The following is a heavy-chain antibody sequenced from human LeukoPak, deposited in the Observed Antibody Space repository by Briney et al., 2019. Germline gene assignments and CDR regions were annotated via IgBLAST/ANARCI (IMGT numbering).Heavy chain of an antibody. CDR1: GFSFSSYG. CDR3: ARDPRGVRGVNSEPWFDP. D-gene: IGHD3-10*01. Sequence: PGGSLRLSCAASGFSFSSYGMHWVRQAPGKGLEWVAVIWYDGSNKYYADSVKGRFTISRDNSKNTLYLQMNSLRAEDTAVYYCARDPRGVRGVNSEPWFDPWGQGTLVTVSS. V-gene: IGHV3-33*08. J-gene: IGHJ5*02. CDR2: IWYDGSNK.